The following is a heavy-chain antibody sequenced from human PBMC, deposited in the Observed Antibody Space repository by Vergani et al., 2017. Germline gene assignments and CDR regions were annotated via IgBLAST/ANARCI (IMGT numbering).Heavy chain of an antibody. J-gene: IGHJ5*02. V-gene: IGHV3-74*01. CDR1: GFTFSSYW. CDR2: INSDGSST. CDR3: ARGGLGPNRLNWFDP. Sequence: EVQLVESGGGLVQPGGSLRLSCAASGFTFSSYWMHWVRQAPGKGLVWVSRINSDGSSTSYADSVKGRFTISRDNAKNTLYLQMNSLRAEDTAVYYCARGGLGPNRLNWFDPWGQGTLVTVSS. D-gene: IGHD1-14*01.